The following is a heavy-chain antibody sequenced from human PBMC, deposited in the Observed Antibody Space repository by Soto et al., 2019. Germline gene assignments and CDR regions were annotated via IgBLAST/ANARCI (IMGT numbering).Heavy chain of an antibody. V-gene: IGHV3-23*01. Sequence: GGSLRLSCAASGFTFSSYAMHWVRQAPGKGLEWVSAISGSGGSTYYADSVKGRFTISRDNSKNTLYLQMNSLRAEDTAVYYCAKICLRQQLVRGNWFDPWGQGTLVTVSS. CDR3: AKICLRQQLVRGNWFDP. CDR2: ISGSGGST. D-gene: IGHD6-13*01. J-gene: IGHJ5*02. CDR1: GFTFSSYA.